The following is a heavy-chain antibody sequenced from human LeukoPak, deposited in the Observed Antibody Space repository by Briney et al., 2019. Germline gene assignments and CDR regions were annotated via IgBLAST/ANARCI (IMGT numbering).Heavy chain of an antibody. Sequence: GGSLRLSCAASGFTFSSYAMHWVRQAPGKGLEWVAVISYDGSNKYYADSVKGRFPISRDNSKNTLYLQMNSLRAEDTAVYYCARDRDIAAAGTLGYWGQGTLVTVSS. D-gene: IGHD6-13*01. J-gene: IGHJ4*02. CDR2: ISYDGSNK. CDR1: GFTFSSYA. V-gene: IGHV3-30-3*01. CDR3: ARDRDIAAAGTLGY.